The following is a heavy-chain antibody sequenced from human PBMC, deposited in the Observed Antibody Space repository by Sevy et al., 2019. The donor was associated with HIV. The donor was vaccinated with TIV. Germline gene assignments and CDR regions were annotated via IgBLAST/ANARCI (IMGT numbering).Heavy chain of an antibody. Sequence: ASVKVSCKASGYTFTNFGINWVRQAPGQGLEWMGWITSDNGNTKYAQKFQGRLTMTRDTFTSTAYLDLRSLRSDDTAVYYCARARTAKYCTSASCYWRHMVVWGKGTTVTVSS. V-gene: IGHV1-18*01. CDR2: ITSDNGNT. J-gene: IGHJ6*03. D-gene: IGHD2-2*01. CDR3: ARARTAKYCTSASCYWRHMVV. CDR1: GYTFTNFG.